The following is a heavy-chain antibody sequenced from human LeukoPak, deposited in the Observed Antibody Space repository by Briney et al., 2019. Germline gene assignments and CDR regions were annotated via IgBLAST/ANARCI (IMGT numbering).Heavy chain of an antibody. D-gene: IGHD4-23*01. CDR3: ARETAYVGLDY. V-gene: IGHV1-46*01. CDR2: INPSGGST. J-gene: IGHJ4*02. Sequence: ASVKVSCKASGYTFTNYYMHWVRQAPGQGLEWMGIINPSGGSTTYAQKFQDRVTMTRDTATSTVHMEVSSLRSEDTALYYCARETAYVGLDYWGQGTLVTVSS. CDR1: GYTFTNYY.